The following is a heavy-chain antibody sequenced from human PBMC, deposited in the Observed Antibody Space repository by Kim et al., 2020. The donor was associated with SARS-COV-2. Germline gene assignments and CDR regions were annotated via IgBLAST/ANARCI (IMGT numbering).Heavy chain of an antibody. J-gene: IGHJ3*01. V-gene: IGHV3-48*02. Sequence: DTVKGQFTISRDNAKSSFYLQMHSLRDEDTAVYYCATESKAMEQFDAFDGWGQGTMVLVSS. CDR3: ATESKAMEQFDAFDG. D-gene: IGHD1-1*01.